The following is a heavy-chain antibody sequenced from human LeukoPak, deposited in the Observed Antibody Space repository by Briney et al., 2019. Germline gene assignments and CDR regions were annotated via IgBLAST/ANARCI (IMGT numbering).Heavy chain of an antibody. Sequence: GGPLRLSCAASEFTFSSYWMSWVRQAPGKGLEWVANIKQDGGQIYYLDSVKGRFTVSRDNAKNSLYLRMNSLRAEDTAVYYCARLGARQMLEYWGQGTLVTVSS. CDR2: IKQDGGQI. CDR1: EFTFSSYW. CDR3: ARLGARQMLEY. V-gene: IGHV3-7*01. J-gene: IGHJ4*02. D-gene: IGHD4-17*01.